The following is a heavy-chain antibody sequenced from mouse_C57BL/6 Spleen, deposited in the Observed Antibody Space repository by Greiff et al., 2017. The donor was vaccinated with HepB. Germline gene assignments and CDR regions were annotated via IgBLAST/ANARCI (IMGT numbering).Heavy chain of an antibody. CDR3: ARWDYYGSKRYFDV. D-gene: IGHD1-1*01. CDR2: INPNNGGT. CDR1: GYTFTDYN. V-gene: IGHV1-22*01. Sequence: EVQLQQSGPELVKPGASVKMSCKASGYTFTDYNMHWVKQSHGKSLEWIGYINPNNGGTSYNQKFKGKAKLTVNKSYSTAYMELRSLTSEDSAVYYCARWDYYGSKRYFDVWGTGTTVTVSS. J-gene: IGHJ1*03.